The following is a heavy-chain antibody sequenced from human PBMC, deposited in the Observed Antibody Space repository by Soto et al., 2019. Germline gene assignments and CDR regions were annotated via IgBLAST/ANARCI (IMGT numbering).Heavy chain of an antibody. CDR2: FIPIFGTP. J-gene: IGHJ6*02. CDR1: GDSFRSYS. CDR3: AWARGVVDNYYYYGMDV. D-gene: IGHD3-22*01. V-gene: IGHV1-69*13. Sequence: ASVKVSCKASGDSFRSYSLSWVRQAPGQGLEWIGGFIPIFGTPNYAQKFQGRLTISADESTSTVSMDLSSLRSEDTAVYYCAWARGVVDNYYYYGMDVWGQGTTVTASS.